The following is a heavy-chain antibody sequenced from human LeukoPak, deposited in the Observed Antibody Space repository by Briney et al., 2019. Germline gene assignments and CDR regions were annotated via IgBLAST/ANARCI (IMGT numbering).Heavy chain of an antibody. D-gene: IGHD6-13*01. J-gene: IGHJ5*02. CDR1: GASISSPNW. CDR2: IYHSGST. Sequence: PSETLSLTCAVSGASISSPNWWSWVRQPPGKGLEWIGEIYHSGSTNYNPSLESRATISVGKSKIQFSLKLNSVTAADTAVYYCARGYSSSWYMNWFDPWGQGTLVAVSS. V-gene: IGHV4-4*02. CDR3: ARGYSSSWYMNWFDP.